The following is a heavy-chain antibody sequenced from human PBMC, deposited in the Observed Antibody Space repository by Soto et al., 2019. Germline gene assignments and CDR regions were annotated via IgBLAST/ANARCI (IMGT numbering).Heavy chain of an antibody. J-gene: IGHJ5*02. D-gene: IGHD3-3*02. CDR2: IYYSGST. V-gene: IGHV4-59*01. Sequence: SETLSLTCTVSGGSISSYYWSWIRQPPGKGLEWIGYIYYSGSTNYNPSLKSRVTISVDTSKNQFSLKLSSVTAADTAVYYCARAAWISTNWFDPWGQGTLVTVSS. CDR3: ARAAWISTNWFDP. CDR1: GGSISSYY.